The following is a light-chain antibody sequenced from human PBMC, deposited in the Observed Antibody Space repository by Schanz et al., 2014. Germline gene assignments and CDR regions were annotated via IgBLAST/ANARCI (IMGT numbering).Light chain of an antibody. CDR3: QQYSSSRT. J-gene: IGKJ1*01. Sequence: EIVMTQSPATLSVSPGERATLSCRAGQSVSSNLAWYQQKPGQAPRLLIYGASTRATGIPARFSGSGSGTEFTLTISSLQSEDFAVYYCQQYSSSRTFGQGTKVEIK. CDR1: QSVSSN. CDR2: GAS. V-gene: IGKV3-15*01.